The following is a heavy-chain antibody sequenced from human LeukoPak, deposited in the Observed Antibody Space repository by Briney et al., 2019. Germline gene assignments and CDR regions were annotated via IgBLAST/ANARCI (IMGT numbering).Heavy chain of an antibody. CDR2: IRYDGSNK. Sequence: GGSLRLSCAASGFTVSSNYMSWVRQAPGKGLEWVAFIRYDGSNKYYADSVKGRFTISRDNSKNTLYLQMNSLRAEDTAVYYCAKDNYYGSGTNDYWGQGALVTVSS. CDR3: AKDNYYGSGTNDY. CDR1: GFTVSSNY. D-gene: IGHD3-10*01. J-gene: IGHJ4*02. V-gene: IGHV3-30*02.